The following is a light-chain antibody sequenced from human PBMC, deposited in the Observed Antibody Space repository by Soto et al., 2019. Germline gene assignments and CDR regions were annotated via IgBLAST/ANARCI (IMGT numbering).Light chain of an antibody. V-gene: IGKV1D-13*01. CDR3: QQFNNYPQT. Sequence: AIQLTQSPSSLSASVGVRVTITCRASQGISSALAWYQQKPGKAPKLLIYDASSLESGVPSRFSGSGSGTDFTLTISSLQPEDFATYYCQQFNNYPQTFGQGTRLEIK. CDR2: DAS. CDR1: QGISSA. J-gene: IGKJ5*01.